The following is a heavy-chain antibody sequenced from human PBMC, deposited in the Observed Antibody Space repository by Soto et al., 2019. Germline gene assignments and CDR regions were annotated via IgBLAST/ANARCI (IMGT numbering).Heavy chain of an antibody. CDR3: ASRMTAVSTLLAY. J-gene: IGHJ1*01. V-gene: IGHV3-23*01. Sequence: GGSLRLSCAASGFTFSDYAMTWVRQAPGKGLEWVSGISGSGGSTYYADAVKGRFTISRDNSKNTLYLQMNSLRAEDTAVYYCASRMTAVSTLLAYSGRGTLVCGSS. CDR2: ISGSGGST. CDR1: GFTFSDYA. D-gene: IGHD4-17*01.